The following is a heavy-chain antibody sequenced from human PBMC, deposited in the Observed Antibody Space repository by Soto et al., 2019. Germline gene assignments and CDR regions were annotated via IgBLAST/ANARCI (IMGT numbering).Heavy chain of an antibody. D-gene: IGHD4-17*01. CDR1: GGSISSSGYY. J-gene: IGHJ4*02. V-gene: IGHV4-31*03. CDR3: ARAPPSYGDYVPVTYFDY. Sequence: KPSETLSLTCTVSGGSISSSGYYWSWIRQHPGKGLEWIGYIYYSGSTYYNPSLKSRVTISVDTSKNQFSLKLSSVTAADTAVYYCARAPPSYGDYVPVTYFDYWGQGTLVTVSS. CDR2: IYYSGST.